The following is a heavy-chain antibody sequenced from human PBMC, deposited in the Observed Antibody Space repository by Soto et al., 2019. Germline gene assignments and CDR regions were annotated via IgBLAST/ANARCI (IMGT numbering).Heavy chain of an antibody. Sequence: QVQLVQSGAEVKKPGSSVKVSCKASGGTFSSYAISWVRQAPGQGLEWMGGIIPIFGTANYAQKFEGRVTITADESTSTAYMERSSLRSEDTAVYYCARVRRIAAAADGGFDYWGQGTLITVSS. CDR1: GGTFSSYA. D-gene: IGHD6-13*01. V-gene: IGHV1-69*01. CDR3: ARVRRIAAAADGGFDY. J-gene: IGHJ4*02. CDR2: IIPIFGTA.